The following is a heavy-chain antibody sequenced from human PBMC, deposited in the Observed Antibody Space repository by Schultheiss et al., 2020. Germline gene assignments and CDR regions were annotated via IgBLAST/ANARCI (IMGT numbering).Heavy chain of an antibody. V-gene: IGHV4-59*01. D-gene: IGHD4-23*01. J-gene: IGHJ6*02. CDR3: ARDWGYGGKRDYYYYYGMDV. Sequence: SQTLSLTCTVSGGSISSYYWSWIRQPPGKGLEWIGYIYYSGSTNYNPSLKSRVTISVETSKNQFSLKLSSVTAADTAVYYCARDWGYGGKRDYYYYYGMDVWGQGTTVTVSS. CDR2: IYYSGST. CDR1: GGSISSYY.